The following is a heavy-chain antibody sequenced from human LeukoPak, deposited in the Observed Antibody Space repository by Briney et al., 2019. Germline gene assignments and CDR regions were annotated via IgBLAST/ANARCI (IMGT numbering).Heavy chain of an antibody. Sequence: GESLKISFKGSGYSFTSYWIGWVRPMPGKGLEWMGIIYPGDSDTRYSPSFQGQVTISADKSISTAYLQWSSLKASDTAMYYCARHKARWLALNWYFDLWGRGTLVTVSS. CDR3: ARHKARWLALNWYFDL. J-gene: IGHJ2*01. CDR1: GYSFTSYW. D-gene: IGHD6-19*01. V-gene: IGHV5-51*01. CDR2: IYPGDSDT.